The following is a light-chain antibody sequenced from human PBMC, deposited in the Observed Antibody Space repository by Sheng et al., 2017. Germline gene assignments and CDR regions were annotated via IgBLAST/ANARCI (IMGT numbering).Light chain of an antibody. J-gene: IGKJ2*01. CDR3: QHRITWPHT. Sequence: EIVLTQSPATLSLSPGERATLSCRASQSVDTYLAWYQQKPGQAPRLLIFDASNRATGIPARFSGSGSGTDFILTISGLEPEDSAVYYCQHRITWPHTFGPGDRGWRSN. CDR2: DAS. CDR1: QSVDTY. V-gene: IGKV3-11*01.